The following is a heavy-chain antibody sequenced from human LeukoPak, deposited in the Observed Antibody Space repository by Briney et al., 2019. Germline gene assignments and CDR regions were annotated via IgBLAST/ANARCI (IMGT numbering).Heavy chain of an antibody. CDR3: ARGSTWIQLWLRSYYFDY. CDR2: INHSGST. V-gene: IGHV4-34*01. CDR1: GGSFSGYY. Sequence: SETLSLTCAVYGGSFSGYYWSWIRQPPGKGLEWIGEINHSGSTNYNPSLKSRVTISVDTSKNQFCLKLSSVTAADTAVYYCARGSTWIQLWLRSYYFDYWRQGTLVTVSS. J-gene: IGHJ4*02. D-gene: IGHD5-18*01.